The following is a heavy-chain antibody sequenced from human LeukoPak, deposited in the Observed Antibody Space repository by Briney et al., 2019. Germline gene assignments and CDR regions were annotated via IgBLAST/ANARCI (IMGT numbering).Heavy chain of an antibody. V-gene: IGHV4-4*07. D-gene: IGHD4-23*01. CDR1: GGSISSYY. CDR2: IYTSGST. J-gene: IGHJ6*03. CDR3: ARLLTPYYYYYYMDV. Sequence: SETLSLTCTASGGSISSYYWSWIRQPAGKGLEWIGRIYTSGSTNYNPSLESRVTMSVDTSKNQFSLKLSSVTAADTAVYYCARLLTPYYYYYYMDVWGKGTTVTVSS.